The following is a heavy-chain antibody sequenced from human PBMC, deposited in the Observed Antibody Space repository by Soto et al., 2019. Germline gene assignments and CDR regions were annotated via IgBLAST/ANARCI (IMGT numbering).Heavy chain of an antibody. V-gene: IGHV1-46*03. D-gene: IGHD1-26*01. CDR1: GYIFSNYH. Sequence: VKVSCKASGYIFSNYHMHWVRQAPGQGLEWMAIITPTGETTIYAQKFQGRITVTRDTSASTLCMHLRSLTSDDTAIYYCVREYQVGCGSYPLWG. CDR2: ITPTGETT. J-gene: IGHJ1*01. CDR3: VREYQVGCGSYPL.